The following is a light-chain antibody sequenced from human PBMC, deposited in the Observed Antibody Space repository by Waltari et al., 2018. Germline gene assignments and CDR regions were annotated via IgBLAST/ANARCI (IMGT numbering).Light chain of an antibody. CDR1: QNIMTY. Sequence: DIRMTQSPSPLSESLGDRVTVTCRTSQNIMTYLNWYQHKPGSAPKLLIYSASTLQGGVPSRFSGSGSGTDFSLTIISLQPADFATYYCQQSYSVPFTFGPGTNVDLK. V-gene: IGKV1-39*01. J-gene: IGKJ3*01. CDR3: QQSYSVPFT. CDR2: SAS.